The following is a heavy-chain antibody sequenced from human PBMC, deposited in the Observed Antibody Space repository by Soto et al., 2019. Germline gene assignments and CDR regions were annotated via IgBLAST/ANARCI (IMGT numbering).Heavy chain of an antibody. CDR2: IYYSGST. J-gene: IGHJ4*02. V-gene: IGHV4-59*01. Sequence: SETLSLTCTVSGGSISSYYWSWIRQPPGKGLEWIGYIYYSGSTNYNPSLKSRVTTSVDTSKNQFSLKLSSVTAADTAVYYCAKITQGGGSFDYWGQGTLVTVSS. CDR3: AKITQGGGSFDY. CDR1: GGSISSYY. D-gene: IGHD2-15*01.